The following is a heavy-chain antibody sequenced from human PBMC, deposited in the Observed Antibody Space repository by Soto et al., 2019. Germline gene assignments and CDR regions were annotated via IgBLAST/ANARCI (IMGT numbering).Heavy chain of an antibody. J-gene: IGHJ3*02. CDR1: GFTFSSYS. CDR2: ISSSSSYI. D-gene: IGHD3-3*01. CDR3: ARGAYYEFWSGYYSGQDAFDI. Sequence: EVQLVESGGGLVKPGGSLRLSCAASGFTFSSYSMNWVRQAPGKGLEWVSSISSSSSYIYYADSVKGRFTISRDNAKNSLYLQMNSLRAEDTAVYYCARGAYYEFWSGYYSGQDAFDIWGQGTMVTVSS. V-gene: IGHV3-21*01.